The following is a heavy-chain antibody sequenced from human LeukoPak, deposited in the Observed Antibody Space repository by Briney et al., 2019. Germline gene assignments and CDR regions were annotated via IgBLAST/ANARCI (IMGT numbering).Heavy chain of an antibody. CDR1: GGSISSSSYY. CDR2: IYYSGST. V-gene: IGHV4-39*07. D-gene: IGHD4-23*01. CDR3: ARTTVVNYYYYYMDV. J-gene: IGHJ6*03. Sequence: SETLSLTCTVSGGSISSSSYYWGWIRQPSGKGLEWIGSIYYSGSTYHNPSLKSRVTISVDTSKNQFSLKLSSVTAADTAVYYCARTTVVNYYYYYMDVWGKGTTVTVSS.